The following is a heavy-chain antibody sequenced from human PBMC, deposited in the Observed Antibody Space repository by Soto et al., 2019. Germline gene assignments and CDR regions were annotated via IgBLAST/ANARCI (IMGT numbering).Heavy chain of an antibody. CDR3: AKGANDYGDYVVWGVDY. CDR2: ISGRGGST. D-gene: IGHD4-17*01. J-gene: IGHJ4*02. V-gene: IGHV3-23*01. CDR1: GFTFRSYA. Sequence: EAQSLESGGGLVQPGGSLRLSCAASGFTFRSYAMNWVRQAPGKGLEWVSGISGRGGSTFYADSVKGRFTISRDNSKNTLYLHLNSLRAEDAAVYYCAKGANDYGDYVVWGVDYWGQGTLVTVSA.